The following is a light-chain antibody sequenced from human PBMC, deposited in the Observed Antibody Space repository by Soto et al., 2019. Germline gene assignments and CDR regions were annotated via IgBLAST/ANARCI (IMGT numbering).Light chain of an antibody. Sequence: QSVLTQPPSASGTPGQRVTISCSGSSSNIGSNFVYWYQQFPGTAPKLLIYRNNQRPSGLPDRFSGSKSGTSASLAISGLPSEDEADHYCAAWDDSLSGWVFGGGTKVTVL. J-gene: IGLJ3*02. CDR2: RNN. CDR1: SSNIGSNF. V-gene: IGLV1-47*01. CDR3: AAWDDSLSGWV.